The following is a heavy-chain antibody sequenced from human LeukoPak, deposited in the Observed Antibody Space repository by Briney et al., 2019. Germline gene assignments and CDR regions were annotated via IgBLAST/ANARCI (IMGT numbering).Heavy chain of an antibody. CDR2: IYYSGST. CDR3: ASSSSYYYYYYMDV. D-gene: IGHD6-6*01. J-gene: IGHJ6*03. Sequence: SETPSLTCTVSGGSISSSSYYWGWIRQPPRKGLGWIGSIYYSGSTYYNPSLKSRVTISVDTSKNQFSLKLSSVTAADTAVYYCASSSSYYYYYYMDVWGKGTTVTVSS. V-gene: IGHV4-39*01. CDR1: GGSISSSSYY.